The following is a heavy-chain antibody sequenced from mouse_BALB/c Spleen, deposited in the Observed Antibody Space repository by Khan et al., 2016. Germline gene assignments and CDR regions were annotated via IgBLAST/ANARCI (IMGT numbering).Heavy chain of an antibody. D-gene: IGHD2-4*01. CDR3: SCEEITTASAY. J-gene: IGHJ3*01. CDR1: GYSITSGYS. Sequence: EVQLQESGPDLVKPSQSLSLTCTVTGYSITSGYSWHWIRQFPGNKLEWMGYINYSGSTNYNPSLKRRISIKRDTTKNQFFLQLNSGNNEDNASYYCSCEEITTASAYWCQGTLVTVSA. CDR2: INYSGST. V-gene: IGHV3-1*02.